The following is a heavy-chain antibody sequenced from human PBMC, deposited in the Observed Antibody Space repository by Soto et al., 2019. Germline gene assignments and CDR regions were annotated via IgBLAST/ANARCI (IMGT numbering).Heavy chain of an antibody. Sequence: EVRLVESGGGLVKPGGSLRLSCAVSGFTFDKVGMNWVRQAPGKGLEWVGRIKSKTDGGTTDYAAPVKGRFTISRDDSKNMLYLQMNSLKTEDTRMYSCTTGRDDLLYWGQGTLVTVSS. CDR3: TTGRDDLLY. V-gene: IGHV3-15*07. D-gene: IGHD1-26*01. J-gene: IGHJ4*02. CDR2: IKSKTDGGTT. CDR1: GFTFDKVG.